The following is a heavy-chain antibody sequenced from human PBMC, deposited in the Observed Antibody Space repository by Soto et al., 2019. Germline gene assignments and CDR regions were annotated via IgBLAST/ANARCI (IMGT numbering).Heavy chain of an antibody. D-gene: IGHD3-10*01. Sequence: GGSLRLSCAASGFTVSSNYMSWVRQAPGKGLEWVSVIYSGGSTYYADSVKGRFTISRDNSKNTLYLQMNSLRAEDTAVYYCARTLYSFGDSNWFDPWGQGTLVTVSS. J-gene: IGHJ5*02. CDR2: IYSGGST. CDR1: GFTVSSNY. V-gene: IGHV3-66*01. CDR3: ARTLYSFGDSNWFDP.